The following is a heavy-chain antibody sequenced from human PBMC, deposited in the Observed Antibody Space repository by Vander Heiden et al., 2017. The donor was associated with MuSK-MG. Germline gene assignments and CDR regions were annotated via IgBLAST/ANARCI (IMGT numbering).Heavy chain of an antibody. CDR2: IYSGGST. D-gene: IGHD5-18*01. CDR1: GFTVSSNY. J-gene: IGHJ4*02. Sequence: EVQLVESGGGLVQPGGSLRLSCAASGFTVSSNYMSWVRQAPGKGLEWVSVIYSGGSTYYADSVKGRFTISRDNSKNTLYLQINSLRAEDTAVYYCARVEVNSWIQLLYWGQGTLVTVSS. CDR3: ARVEVNSWIQLLY. V-gene: IGHV3-53*04.